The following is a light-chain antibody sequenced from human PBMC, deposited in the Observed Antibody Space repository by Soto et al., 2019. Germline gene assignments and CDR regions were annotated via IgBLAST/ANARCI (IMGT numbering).Light chain of an antibody. CDR2: SNN. CDR1: SSNIGSKT. Sequence: QSVLTQPPSASATPGQRVTISCSGSSSNIGSKTVNWYQQLPGTAPKLLIYSNNQRPSGVPDRLSGSKSGTSASLAISGLQSEDEADYYCHSFDSRLIGLLFGGGTKLTVL. CDR3: HSFDSRLIGLL. J-gene: IGLJ2*01. V-gene: IGLV1-44*01.